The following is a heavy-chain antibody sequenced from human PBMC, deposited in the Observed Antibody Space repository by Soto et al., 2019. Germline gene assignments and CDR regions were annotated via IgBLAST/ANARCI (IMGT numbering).Heavy chain of an antibody. Sequence: QVQLVESGGGVVQPGRSLRLSCAASGFTFSSYSMHWVRQAPGKGLEWVAVISYDGSNKYYADSVKGRFTISRDNSKNTLYLQMNSLRAEETAVYYCARGAGIVVAGTSFDYWGQGTLVTVSS. J-gene: IGHJ4*02. CDR3: ARGAGIVVAGTSFDY. V-gene: IGHV3-30-3*01. D-gene: IGHD6-19*01. CDR1: GFTFSSYS. CDR2: ISYDGSNK.